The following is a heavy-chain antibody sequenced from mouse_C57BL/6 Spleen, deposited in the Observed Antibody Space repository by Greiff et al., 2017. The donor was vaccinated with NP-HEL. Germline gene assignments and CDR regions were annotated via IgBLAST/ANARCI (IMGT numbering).Heavy chain of an antibody. D-gene: IGHD2-4*01. CDR2: ISYDGSN. CDR1: GYSITSGYY. J-gene: IGHJ2*01. Sequence: EVQLQQSGPGLVKPSQSLSLTCSVTGYSITSGYYWNWIRQFPGNKLEWMGYISYDGSNNYNPSLKNRISITRDTSKNQFFLKLNSVTTEDTATYYCARTSYYEDYFDYWGQGTTLTVSS. V-gene: IGHV3-6*01. CDR3: ARTSYYEDYFDY.